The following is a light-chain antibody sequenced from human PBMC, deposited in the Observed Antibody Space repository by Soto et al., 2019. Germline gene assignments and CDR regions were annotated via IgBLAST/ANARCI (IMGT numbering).Light chain of an antibody. CDR3: QQYNNWPRT. CDR2: GAS. Sequence: VMTHSAATLSVSTGERATVSCRASQSVSSNVAWYQQKPGQAPRLLIYGASTRATGIPARFSGSGSGTEFTLTISSLQSEDFAVYYCQQYNNWPRTFGQGTKVDIK. CDR1: QSVSSN. J-gene: IGKJ1*01. V-gene: IGKV3-15*01.